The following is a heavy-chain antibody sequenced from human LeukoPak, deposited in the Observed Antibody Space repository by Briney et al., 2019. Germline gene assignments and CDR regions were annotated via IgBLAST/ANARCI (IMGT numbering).Heavy chain of an antibody. Sequence: SVKVTCKASGGTFSSYAISWVRQAPGQGLEWMGGIIPIFGTANYAQKFQGRVTITADESTSTAYMELSSLRSEDTAVYYRARDGPRVGATSAYAFDIWGQGTMVTVSS. CDR1: GGTFSSYA. D-gene: IGHD1-26*01. J-gene: IGHJ3*02. CDR3: ARDGPRVGATSAYAFDI. V-gene: IGHV1-69*13. CDR2: IIPIFGTA.